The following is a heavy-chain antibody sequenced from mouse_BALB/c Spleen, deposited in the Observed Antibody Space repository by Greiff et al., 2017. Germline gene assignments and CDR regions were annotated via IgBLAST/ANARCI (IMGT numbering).Heavy chain of an antibody. D-gene: IGHD4-1*02. CDR2: IRNKANGYTT. V-gene: IGHV7-3*02. CDR3: ARTQLGRVFDY. Sequence: EVKLVESGGGLVQPGGSLRLSCATSGFTFTDYYMSWVRQPPGKALEWLGFIRNKANGYTTEYSASVKGRFTISRDNSQSILYLQMNTLRAEDSATYYCARTQLGRVFDYWGQGTTLTVSS. J-gene: IGHJ2*01. CDR1: GFTFTDYY.